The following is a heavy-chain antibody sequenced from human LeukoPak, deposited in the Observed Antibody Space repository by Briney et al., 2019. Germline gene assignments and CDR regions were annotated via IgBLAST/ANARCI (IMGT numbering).Heavy chain of an antibody. J-gene: IGHJ4*02. CDR2: ITNDGHTR. CDR1: GFTFRTYW. Sequence: GGSLRLSCAASGFTFRTYWMHWVRQAPGKGLVWVSRITNDGHTRTYVDSVKGRYTISRDNAKNTLYLQMNSLRAEDTAVYYCTREVSGSSYFDYWGQGTLVTVSS. D-gene: IGHD1-26*01. CDR3: TREVSGSSYFDY. V-gene: IGHV3-74*01.